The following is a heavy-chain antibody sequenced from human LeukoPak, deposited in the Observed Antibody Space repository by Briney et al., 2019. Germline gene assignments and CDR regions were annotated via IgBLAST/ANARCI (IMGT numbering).Heavy chain of an antibody. CDR1: GFNFNIYS. V-gene: IGHV3-23*01. CDR3: ARDTSPSSRGSYFDALAM. J-gene: IGHJ3*02. D-gene: IGHD2/OR15-2a*01. Sequence: GGSLRLSCRASGFNFNIYSMNWVRQAPGKGLEWVSVIRAEGDPTHYADFVKGRFTISRDNSKNMVYLQMNSLRVEDTAIYYCARDTSPSSRGSYFDALAMWGQGTWVTVSS. CDR2: IRAEGDPT.